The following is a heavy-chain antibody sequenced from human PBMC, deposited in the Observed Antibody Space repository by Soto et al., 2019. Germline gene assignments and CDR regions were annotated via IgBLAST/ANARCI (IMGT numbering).Heavy chain of an antibody. J-gene: IGHJ4*02. CDR1: GFTFSSYP. Sequence: EVQLLESGGGLVQPGGSLRLSCAASGFTFSSYPMSWVRQAPGKGLEWVSVISGGGGATYYADSVKGRFTISRDNSKNTLYLQMNSLRAEDTAVYYCAKNGQYTAMAWDDYWGQGTLVTVSS. CDR3: AKNGQYTAMAWDDY. D-gene: IGHD5-18*01. CDR2: ISGGGGAT. V-gene: IGHV3-23*01.